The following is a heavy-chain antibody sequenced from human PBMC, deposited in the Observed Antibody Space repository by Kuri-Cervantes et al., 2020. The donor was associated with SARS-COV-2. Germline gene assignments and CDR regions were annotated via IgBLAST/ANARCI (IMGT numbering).Heavy chain of an antibody. D-gene: IGHD2-21*01. CDR2: ISHDGKNK. J-gene: IGHJ4*02. V-gene: IGHV3-30*18. Sequence: GESLKISCAASGFTFSSYSMNWVRQAPGKGLEWVAVISHDGKNKKCIASGKGRFTISRDNSQNTLYLHMKSLRSEDTAMYHCAKDRVGVQDFWGQGTLVTVSS. CDR1: GFTFSSYS. CDR3: AKDRVGVQDF.